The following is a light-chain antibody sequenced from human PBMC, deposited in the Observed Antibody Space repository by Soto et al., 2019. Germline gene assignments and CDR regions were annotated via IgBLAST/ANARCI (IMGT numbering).Light chain of an antibody. Sequence: DIVMTQSPDSLAVSLGERATIECKSSQSVLSSFNNKNQIAWYQQKPGQPPKLLIYWASTRESGVPHRFGGCGSGTDFTLTISTLQAKDVAIDFCQPYYGTPITVSQSTRLEI. CDR2: WAS. V-gene: IGKV4-1*01. CDR1: QSVLSSFNNKNQ. J-gene: IGKJ5*01. CDR3: QPYYGTPIT.